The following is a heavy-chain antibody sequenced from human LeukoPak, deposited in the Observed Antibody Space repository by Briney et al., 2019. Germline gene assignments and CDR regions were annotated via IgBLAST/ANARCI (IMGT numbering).Heavy chain of an antibody. CDR3: ARDSILWFGELYSYFDY. CDR1: GFTFSSYA. J-gene: IGHJ4*02. V-gene: IGHV3-30-3*01. Sequence: PGGSLRLSCAASGFTFSSYAMHWVRQAPGKGLEWVAVISYDGSNKYYADSVKGRFTISRDNSKNTLYLQTNSLRAEDTAVYYCARDSILWFGELYSYFDYWGQGTLVTVSS. CDR2: ISYDGSNK. D-gene: IGHD3-10*01.